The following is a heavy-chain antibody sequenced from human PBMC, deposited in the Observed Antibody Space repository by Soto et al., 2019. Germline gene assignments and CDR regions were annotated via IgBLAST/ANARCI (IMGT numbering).Heavy chain of an antibody. J-gene: IGHJ2*01. CDR3: AKVRGWGAEEDWYFDL. CDR1: GFTFSSYA. Sequence: GGSLRLSCAASGFTFSSYAMSWVRQAPGKGLEWVSAISGSGGSTYYADSVKGRFTISRDNSKNTLYLQMNSLRAEDTAVYYCAKVRGWGAEEDWYFDLWGRGTMVTVSS. V-gene: IGHV3-23*01. D-gene: IGHD1-26*01. CDR2: ISGSGGST.